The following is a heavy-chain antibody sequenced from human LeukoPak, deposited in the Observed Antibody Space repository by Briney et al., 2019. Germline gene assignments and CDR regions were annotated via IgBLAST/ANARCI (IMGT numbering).Heavy chain of an antibody. CDR1: GFTFSSYW. Sequence: GGSLRLSCAASGFTFSSYWMHWVRQAPGKGLVWVSRINSDGSSTSYADSVKGRFTISRDNAKNSLFLQMNSLRAEDTAVYFCARDSVAVTDPDFDLWGRGTLVTVSS. CDR2: INSDGSST. D-gene: IGHD6-19*01. CDR3: ARDSVAVTDPDFDL. V-gene: IGHV3-74*01. J-gene: IGHJ2*01.